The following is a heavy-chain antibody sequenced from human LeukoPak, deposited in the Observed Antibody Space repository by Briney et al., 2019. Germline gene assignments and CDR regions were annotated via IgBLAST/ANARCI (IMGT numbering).Heavy chain of an antibody. D-gene: IGHD3-3*01. CDR3: AKSRVYDFWSGYFY. Sequence: GGSLRLSRAASGFTFSSYGMHWVRQAPGKGLEWVAFIRYDGSNKYYADSVKGRFTISRDNSKNTLYLQMNSLRAEDTAVYYCAKSRVYDFWSGYFYWGQGTLVTVSS. CDR1: GFTFSSYG. CDR2: IRYDGSNK. V-gene: IGHV3-30*02. J-gene: IGHJ4*02.